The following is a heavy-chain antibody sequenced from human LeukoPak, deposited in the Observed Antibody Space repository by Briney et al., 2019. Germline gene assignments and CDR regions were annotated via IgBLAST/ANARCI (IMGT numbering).Heavy chain of an antibody. V-gene: IGHV3-48*01. Sequence: GGSLRLSCAASGFTFSSYSMNWVRQAPGKGLEWVSYISSSSSTIYYADSVKGRFTISRDNAKNSLYLQMNSLRAEDTAVYYCARDADGYDWGSYYFDYWGQGTLVTVSS. J-gene: IGHJ4*02. D-gene: IGHD3-16*01. CDR2: ISSSSSTI. CDR1: GFTFSSYS. CDR3: ARDADGYDWGSYYFDY.